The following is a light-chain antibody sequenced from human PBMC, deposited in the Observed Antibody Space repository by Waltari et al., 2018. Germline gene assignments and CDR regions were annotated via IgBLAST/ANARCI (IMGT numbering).Light chain of an antibody. V-gene: IGLV6-57*03. CDR2: EDN. CDR3: QSYDSSNWV. CDR1: SGSIASHY. Sequence: NFMLTQPHSVSESPGKTVTISCTRSSGSIASHYVQWYQQRPGSAPTTVIYEDNQRPSGVPDRVSGSIDSSSNSAPLTISGLKTEDEADYYCQSYDSSNWVFGGGTKLTVL. J-gene: IGLJ3*02.